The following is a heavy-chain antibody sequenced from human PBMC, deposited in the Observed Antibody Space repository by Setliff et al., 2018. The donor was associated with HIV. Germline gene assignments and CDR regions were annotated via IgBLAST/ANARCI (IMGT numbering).Heavy chain of an antibody. V-gene: IGHV1-46*01. J-gene: IGHJ5*02. Sequence: ASVKVSCKASGYTFTSDYIHWVRQAPGQGLEWMGVIHTSGGSTSYAQSFQDRVTMTRDTSTSTVYMELSSLRSEDTAVYYCARVRYCSGGSCYGGEYWFDPWGQGTLVTVSS. D-gene: IGHD2-15*01. CDR1: GYTFTSDY. CDR3: ARVRYCSGGSCYGGEYWFDP. CDR2: IHTSGGST.